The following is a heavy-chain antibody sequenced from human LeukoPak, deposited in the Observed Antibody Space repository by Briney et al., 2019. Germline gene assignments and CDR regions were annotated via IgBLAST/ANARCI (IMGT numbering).Heavy chain of an antibody. V-gene: IGHV1-18*04. CDR3: ARDQERTNNWFDP. J-gene: IGHJ5*02. CDR1: GYTFTSYG. D-gene: IGHD3/OR15-3a*01. Sequence: GASVKVSCKTSGYTFTSYGIKWVRQAPGQGLEWMGWISAYNGNTNSAQKFQGRVTVTTDTSTSTAYMVLRSLRSDDTAVYYCARDQERTNNWFDPWGQGTLVTVSS. CDR2: ISAYNGNT.